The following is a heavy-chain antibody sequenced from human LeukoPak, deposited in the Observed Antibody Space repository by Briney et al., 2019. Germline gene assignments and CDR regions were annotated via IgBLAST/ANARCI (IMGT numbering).Heavy chain of an antibody. D-gene: IGHD3-22*01. Sequence: PSETLSLTCTVSGGSISSYYWSWIRQPPGKGLEWIGYIYYSGSTNYNPSLKSRVPISVDTSKNQFSLKLSSVTAADTAVYYCARFIDYYDSSGYQYYFDYWGQGTLVTVSS. CDR1: GGSISSYY. CDR3: ARFIDYYDSSGYQYYFDY. CDR2: IYYSGST. J-gene: IGHJ4*02. V-gene: IGHV4-59*08.